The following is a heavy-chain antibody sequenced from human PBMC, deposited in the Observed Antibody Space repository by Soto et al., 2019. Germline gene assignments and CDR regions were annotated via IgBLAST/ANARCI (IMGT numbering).Heavy chain of an antibody. J-gene: IGHJ6*02. CDR2: IYYSGST. D-gene: IGHD3-10*01. CDR3: ARGRFGGYYYGSGSEAGYYGMDV. CDR1: GGSISSYY. Sequence: SETLSLTCTLSGGSISSYYLDWIRQPPGKGLEWIGYIYYSGSTNYNPSLKSRVTISVDTSKNQFSLKLSSVTAADTAVYYCARGRFGGYYYGSGSEAGYYGMDVWGQGTTVTVS. V-gene: IGHV4-59*12.